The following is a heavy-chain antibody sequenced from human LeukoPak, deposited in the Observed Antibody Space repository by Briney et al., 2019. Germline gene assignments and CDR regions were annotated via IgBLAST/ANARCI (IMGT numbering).Heavy chain of an antibody. CDR2: LHTSGST. J-gene: IGHJ4*02. Sequence: SETLSLTCTVSGGSISSYYWSWIRQPAGEGLEWIGRLHTSGSTHYNPSLKSRVTMSVDTSKNQFSLKLSSVTAADTAVYYCARDFGYGDYFFDDWGQGALVTVSS. V-gene: IGHV4-4*07. D-gene: IGHD4-17*01. CDR1: GGSISSYY. CDR3: ARDFGYGDYFFDD.